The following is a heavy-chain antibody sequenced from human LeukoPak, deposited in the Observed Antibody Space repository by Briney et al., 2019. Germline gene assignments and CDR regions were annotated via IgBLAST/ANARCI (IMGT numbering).Heavy chain of an antibody. CDR1: GGSFSGYY. CDR2: INHSGST. J-gene: IGHJ4*02. CDR3: ARGALPGSVFDY. V-gene: IGHV4-34*01. D-gene: IGHD3-10*01. Sequence: KPSETLSLTCAVYGGSFSGYYWSWIRQPPGKGLEWIGEINHSGSTNYNPSLKSRVTISVDTSKNQFSLKLSSVTAADTAVYYCARGALPGSVFDYWGQGTLVTVSS.